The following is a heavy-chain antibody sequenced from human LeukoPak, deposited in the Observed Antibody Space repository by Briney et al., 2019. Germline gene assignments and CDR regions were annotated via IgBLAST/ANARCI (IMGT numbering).Heavy chain of an antibody. CDR1: GFTVSSIH. Sequence: PGGSLRLSCAASGFTVSSIHMVWVRQAPGKGLEWVSVTYTGGNSYYAGSVKGRFIISRDNSKNTLYLQMNSLRAEDTAVYYCARGTQAYDSSGYYYYWGQGTLVTVSS. CDR3: ARGTQAYDSSGYYYY. V-gene: IGHV3-53*01. D-gene: IGHD3-22*01. J-gene: IGHJ4*02. CDR2: TYTGGNS.